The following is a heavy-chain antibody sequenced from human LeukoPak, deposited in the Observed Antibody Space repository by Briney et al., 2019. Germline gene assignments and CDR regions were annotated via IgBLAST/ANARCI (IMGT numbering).Heavy chain of an antibody. CDR2: IYYSGST. Sequence: SETLSLTCTVSGGSISSSSYYWGWIRQPPGKGLEWIGYIYYSGSTNYNPSLKSRVTMSVDTSKNQFSLKLRSVTAADTAVYYCGRAGDSGGWGGLGYYYYYMDVWGKGTTVTVSS. J-gene: IGHJ6*03. V-gene: IGHV4-61*05. D-gene: IGHD6-19*01. CDR1: GGSISSSSYY. CDR3: GRAGDSGGWGGLGYYYYYMDV.